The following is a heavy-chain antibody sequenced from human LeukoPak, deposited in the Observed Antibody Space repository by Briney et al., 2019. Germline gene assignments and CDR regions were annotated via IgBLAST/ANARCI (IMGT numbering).Heavy chain of an antibody. CDR3: AELGITMIGGV. CDR2: ISSSSSYI. J-gene: IGHJ6*04. D-gene: IGHD3-10*02. CDR1: GFTFSSYP. Sequence: GGSLRLSCAASGFTFSSYPMNWVRQAPGKGLEWVSSISSSSSYIYYADSVKGRFTISRDNAKNSLYLQMNSLRAEDTAVYYCAELGITMIGGVWGKGTTVTISS. V-gene: IGHV3-21*01.